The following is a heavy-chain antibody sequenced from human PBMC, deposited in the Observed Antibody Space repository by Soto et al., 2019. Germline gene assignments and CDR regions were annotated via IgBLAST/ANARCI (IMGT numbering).Heavy chain of an antibody. J-gene: IGHJ6*02. CDR1: GFTFSSYA. CDR3: APMGV. CDR2: IRGSDNST. V-gene: IGHV3-23*01. Sequence: GGSLRLSCAASGFTFSSYAMSWVRQAPGKGLEWVSAIRGSDNSTYYADSVKGRFTISRDNSKNTLYLQMSGLRAGDTAVYYRAPMGVWGQGTTVTVSS.